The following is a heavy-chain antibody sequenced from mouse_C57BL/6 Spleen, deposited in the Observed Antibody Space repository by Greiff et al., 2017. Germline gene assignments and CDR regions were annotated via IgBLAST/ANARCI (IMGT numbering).Heavy chain of an antibody. CDR2: ISYSGST. CDR1: GYSITSDY. V-gene: IGHV3-8*01. J-gene: IGHJ2*01. Sequence: EVQLQQSGPGLAKPSPTLSLTCSVTGYSITSDYWHWIRKFPGNKLEYMGYISYSGSTYYNPSLNSRISITRDTSKNQYYLQLKSVTTEDTATYYCAKGITTVVADYFDYWGQGTTLTVSS. D-gene: IGHD1-1*01. CDR3: AKGITTVVADYFDY.